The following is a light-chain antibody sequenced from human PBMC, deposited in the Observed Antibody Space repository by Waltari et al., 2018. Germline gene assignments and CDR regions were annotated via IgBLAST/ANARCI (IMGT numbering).Light chain of an antibody. Sequence: QSALTQPAPVSASPRQSITISCPVTSGEVGGFASVSWYHQHPGKAPQLIIYDVNKRPSGVSHRFSASKSGNTASLTIFGLQAEDEADYYCISYTSTTTYVVVGGGTKLTVL. J-gene: IGLJ2*01. CDR2: DVN. CDR3: ISYTSTTTYVV. CDR1: SGEVGGFAS. V-gene: IGLV2-14*03.